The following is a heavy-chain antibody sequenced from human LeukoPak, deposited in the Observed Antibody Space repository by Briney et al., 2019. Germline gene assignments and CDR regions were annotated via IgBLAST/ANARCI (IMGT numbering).Heavy chain of an antibody. Sequence: GGSLRLSCAASGFTFSSYGMHWVRQAPGKGLEWVAFIRYDGSNKYYADSVKGRFTISRDNSKNTLYLQMNSLRAEDTAVYCCAKDSSDSGSYYYYFDYWGQGTLVTVSS. CDR1: GFTFSSYG. V-gene: IGHV3-30*02. CDR3: AKDSSDSGSYYYYFDY. CDR2: IRYDGSNK. D-gene: IGHD1-26*01. J-gene: IGHJ4*02.